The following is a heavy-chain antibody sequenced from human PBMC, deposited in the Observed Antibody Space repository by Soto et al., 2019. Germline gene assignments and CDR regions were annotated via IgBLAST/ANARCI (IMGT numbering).Heavy chain of an antibody. J-gene: IGHJ4*02. V-gene: IGHV1-18*01. Sequence: QVLLVQSGAEVKNSGASVKISCKASGYTFTSYGISWVRQAPGQGLEWMGWISAYNGNTNYAQKLQGRVTITTDTSTSTAYIELRSLRSDDTAVYYCARGCWRDYVDYWGQGTLVTVSS. CDR2: ISAYNGNT. CDR1: GYTFTSYG. CDR3: ARGCWRDYVDY. D-gene: IGHD1-1*01.